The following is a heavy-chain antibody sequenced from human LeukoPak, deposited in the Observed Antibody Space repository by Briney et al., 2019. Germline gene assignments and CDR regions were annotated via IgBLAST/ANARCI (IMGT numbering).Heavy chain of an antibody. V-gene: IGHV1-8*03. CDR2: MNPNSGNT. CDR1: GYTFTSYD. D-gene: IGHD5-24*01. Sequence: ASVKVSCKASGYTFTSYDINWVRQATGQGLEWMGWMNPNSGNTGYAQKFQGRVTITRNTSISTAYMELSSLRSEDTAVYYCARAWGRWLQSLTGYWGQGTLVTVSS. CDR3: ARAWGRWLQSLTGY. J-gene: IGHJ4*02.